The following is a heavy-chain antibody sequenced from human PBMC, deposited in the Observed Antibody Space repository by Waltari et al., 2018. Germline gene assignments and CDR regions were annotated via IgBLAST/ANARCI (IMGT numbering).Heavy chain of an antibody. V-gene: IGHV1-18*04. D-gene: IGHD1-26*01. J-gene: IGHJ4*02. CDR1: GYTFTSYG. CDR2: INVNNGNT. CDR3: ARGGLDSGSYLPTPDPLGY. Sequence: QVQLVQSGTEVTKPGASVKVSCKASGYTFTSYGISWLRQAPGQWLGWMGWINVNNGNTNYAQKLQGRITMTTDTSTNTAYMELKSLRYDDTAVYYCARGGLDSGSYLPTPDPLGYWGQGTLVTVSS.